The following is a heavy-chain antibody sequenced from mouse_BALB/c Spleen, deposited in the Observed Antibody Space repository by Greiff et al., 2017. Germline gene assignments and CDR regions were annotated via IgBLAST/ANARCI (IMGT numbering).Heavy chain of an antibody. J-gene: IGHJ3*01. CDR1: GYSITSDYA. Sequence: VQLQQSGPGLVKPSQSLSLTCTVTGYSITSDYAWNWIRQFPGNKLEWMGYISYSGSTSYNPSLKSRISITRDTSKNQFFLQLNSVTTEDTATYYCAAGYRYDRFAYWGQGTLVTVSA. CDR3: AAGYRYDRFAY. CDR2: ISYSGST. D-gene: IGHD2-14*01. V-gene: IGHV3-2*02.